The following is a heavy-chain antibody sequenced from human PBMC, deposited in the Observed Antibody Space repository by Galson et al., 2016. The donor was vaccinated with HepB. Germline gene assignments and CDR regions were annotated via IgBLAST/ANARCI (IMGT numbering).Heavy chain of an antibody. J-gene: IGHJ5*02. Sequence: SLRLSCAVSGISVSSYAMNWVRQAPGKGLEWVSRISGGGVNTYYGDSVEGRFTMSRDNSKNTLYLQMNSLRVEDTALYYCAKGSYSSGSAVNWFDPWGQGTLVTVSS. CDR3: AKGSYSSGSAVNWFDP. V-gene: IGHV3-23*01. CDR2: ISGGGVNT. CDR1: GISVSSYA. D-gene: IGHD6-19*01.